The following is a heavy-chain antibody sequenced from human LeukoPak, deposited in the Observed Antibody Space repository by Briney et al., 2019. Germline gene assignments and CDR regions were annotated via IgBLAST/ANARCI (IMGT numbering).Heavy chain of an antibody. J-gene: IGHJ6*03. CDR3: ASKGKVHTSHYYIDV. D-gene: IGHD1-1*01. V-gene: IGHV4-59*01. Sequence: PSETLSLTCTVSGGSISSSYWSWIRQPPGKGLEWIGYIYYIGSTNYNPSLKSRVTISIDTSNSQFSLKLTSVTAADTAVYYCASKGKVHTSHYYIDVWGKGTTVTVSS. CDR2: IYYIGST. CDR1: GGSISSSY.